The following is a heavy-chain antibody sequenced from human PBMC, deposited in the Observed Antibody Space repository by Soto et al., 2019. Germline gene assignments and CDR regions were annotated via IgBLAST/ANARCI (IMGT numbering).Heavy chain of an antibody. D-gene: IGHD1-26*01. J-gene: IGHJ3*02. Sequence: QVQLVQSGAEVKKPGSSLKVSCKASEGTFSSYAISWGRQAPGQGLEWMGGIIPIFGTANDAQKFQGRVTITADESTSTAYMELSSLRSEDTAVYYCARGGVGAAQNYDAFDIWGQGTMVTVSS. CDR1: EGTFSSYA. CDR3: ARGGVGAAQNYDAFDI. CDR2: IIPIFGTA. V-gene: IGHV1-69*01.